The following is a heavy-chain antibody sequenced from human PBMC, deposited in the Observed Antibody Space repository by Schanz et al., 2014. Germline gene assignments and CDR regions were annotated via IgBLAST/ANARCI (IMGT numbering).Heavy chain of an antibody. CDR1: GFTFYNYA. CDR2: ISSGGTTI. V-gene: IGHV3-48*04. CDR3: ARDDSPSTKPFDS. Sequence: EVRLVESGGGLVQPGGSLRLSCAASGFTFYNYAMTWVRQAPGKGLEWIAYISSGGTTIYYADSVKGRFTISRDNAKNSLYLQMNSLRAEDTAVYYCARDDSPSTKPFDSWGQGTLVSVSS. D-gene: IGHD2-21*01. J-gene: IGHJ4*02.